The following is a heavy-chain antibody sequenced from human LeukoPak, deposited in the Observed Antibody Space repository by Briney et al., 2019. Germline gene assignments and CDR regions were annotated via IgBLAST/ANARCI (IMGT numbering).Heavy chain of an antibody. CDR3: VKAAGIPARTMYFDY. J-gene: IGHJ4*02. D-gene: IGHD6-13*01. CDR2: INSNGDGA. V-gene: IGHV3-64D*06. Sequence: PGGSQRLSCSASGFTFSIYAMHWVRQAPGKGLQYVSAINSNGDGAYYADSVRGRFTISRDNSKNSLHLQMSSLRAEDTAVYYCVKAAGIPARTMYFDYWGQGTLVAVSS. CDR1: GFTFSIYA.